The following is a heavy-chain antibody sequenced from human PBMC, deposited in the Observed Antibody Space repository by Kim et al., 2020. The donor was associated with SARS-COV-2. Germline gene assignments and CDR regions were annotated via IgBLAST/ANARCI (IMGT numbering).Heavy chain of an antibody. D-gene: IGHD5-12*01. J-gene: IGHJ4*02. V-gene: IGHV3-30*02. Sequence: ADSGKGRFTISRDNSKNTLYLQMNSLRAEDTAVYYCAKDGGYSGYDYPDYWGQGTLVTVSS. CDR3: AKDGGYSGYDYPDY.